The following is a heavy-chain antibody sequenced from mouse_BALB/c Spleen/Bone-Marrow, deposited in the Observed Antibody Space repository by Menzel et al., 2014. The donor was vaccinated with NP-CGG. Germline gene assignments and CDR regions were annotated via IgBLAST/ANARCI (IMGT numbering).Heavy chain of an antibody. D-gene: IGHD2-14*01. J-gene: IGHJ1*01. Sequence: EVMLVESGGGLVQPGGSLRLSCATSGSTFSDFYMEWVRQPPGKRLEWIAASRNKANDYTTEYSASVKGRFIVSRDTSQSILYLQMNALRAEDTAIYYCARDRYDEGDWYFDVWGAGTTVTVSS. V-gene: IGHV7-1*02. CDR1: GSTFSDFY. CDR2: SRNKANDYTT. CDR3: ARDRYDEGDWYFDV.